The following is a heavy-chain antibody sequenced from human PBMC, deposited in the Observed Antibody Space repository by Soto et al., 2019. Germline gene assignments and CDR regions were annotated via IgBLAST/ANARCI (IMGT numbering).Heavy chain of an antibody. J-gene: IGHJ5*02. D-gene: IGHD5-18*01. CDR1: GGTFSSYA. CDR3: ASVDTAALYNWFDP. CDR2: IIPIFGTA. Sequence: SVKVSCKASGGTFSSYAISWVRQAPGQGLEWMGGIIPIFGTANYAQKFQGRVTITADKSTSTAYMELSSLRSEDTAVYYCASVDTAALYNWFDPWGQGTQVTVSS. V-gene: IGHV1-69*06.